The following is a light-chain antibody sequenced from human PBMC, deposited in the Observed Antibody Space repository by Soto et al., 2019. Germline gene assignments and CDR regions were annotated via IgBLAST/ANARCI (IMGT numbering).Light chain of an antibody. V-gene: IGKV3-11*01. Sequence: EIVLTQSPATLSLSPGERATLSCRASQSVSSFLAWYQQKPGQAPRLLIYDTSNWATDFPARFSGSGSGTDFTLTISSLEPEDFAVYYCQQRSNRLLTFGGGTKVEIK. CDR3: QQRSNRLLT. CDR2: DTS. J-gene: IGKJ4*01. CDR1: QSVSSF.